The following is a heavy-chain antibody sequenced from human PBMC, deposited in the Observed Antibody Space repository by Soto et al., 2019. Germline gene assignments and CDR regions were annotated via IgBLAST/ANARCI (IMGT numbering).Heavy chain of an antibody. Sequence: QVQLQQWGAGLLKPSETLSLTCAVYGGSFSGYYWSWIRQPPGNGLEWIGEINHSGSTNYNPSLKSRVTISVDTSKNQFSLKLSSVTAADTAVYYCARVEIQPQTHLFDYWGQGTLVTVSS. CDR2: INHSGST. CDR3: ARVEIQPQTHLFDY. D-gene: IGHD5-18*01. V-gene: IGHV4-34*01. J-gene: IGHJ4*02. CDR1: GGSFSGYY.